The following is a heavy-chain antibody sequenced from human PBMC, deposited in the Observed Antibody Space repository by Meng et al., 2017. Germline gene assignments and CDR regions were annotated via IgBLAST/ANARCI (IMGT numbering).Heavy chain of an antibody. J-gene: IGHJ5*02. V-gene: IGHV3-9*01. Sequence: GGSLRLSCAASGFTFDDYAMHWVRQAPGKGLEWVSGISWNSGSIGYADSVKGRFTISRDNAKNSLYLQMNSLRAEDTALYYCAKDLKWGLGCWFDPWGQGTLVTVSS. CDR1: GFTFDDYA. D-gene: IGHD1-26*01. CDR2: ISWNSGSI. CDR3: AKDLKWGLGCWFDP.